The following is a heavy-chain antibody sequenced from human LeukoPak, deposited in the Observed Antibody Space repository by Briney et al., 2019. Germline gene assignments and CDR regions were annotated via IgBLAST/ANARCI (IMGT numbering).Heavy chain of an antibody. CDR2: FDPEDGET. Sequence: ASVKVSCKVSGYTLTELSMHWVRQAPGKGLEWMGGFDPEDGETIYAQKFQGRVTMTEDTSTDTAYMELSSLRSEDTAVYYCAIGTRGYSYGFFDYWGQGTLVTVSS. D-gene: IGHD5-18*01. CDR1: GYTLTELS. V-gene: IGHV1-24*01. J-gene: IGHJ4*02. CDR3: AIGTRGYSYGFFDY.